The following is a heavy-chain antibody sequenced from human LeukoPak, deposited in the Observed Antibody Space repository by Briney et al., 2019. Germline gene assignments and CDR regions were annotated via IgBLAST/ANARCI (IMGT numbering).Heavy chain of an antibody. CDR3: ARSIEYSSPVYYYYGMDV. CDR2: IIPIFGIA. J-gene: IGHJ6*02. CDR1: GGTFSSYA. D-gene: IGHD6-6*01. Sequence: ASVKVSCKASGGTFSSYAISWVRQAPGQGLEWMGRIIPIFGIANYAQKFQGRVTITADKSTSTAYMELSSLRSEDTAVYYCARSIEYSSPVYYYYGMDVWGQGTTVTVSS. V-gene: IGHV1-69*04.